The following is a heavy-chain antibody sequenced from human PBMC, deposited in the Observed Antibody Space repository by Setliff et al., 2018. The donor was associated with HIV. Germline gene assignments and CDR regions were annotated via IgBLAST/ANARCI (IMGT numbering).Heavy chain of an antibody. CDR2: IYHSENT. V-gene: IGHV4-38-2*01. D-gene: IGHD2-15*01. J-gene: IGHJ4*02. CDR3: ARGGFQRILVVVSATPYFDS. Sequence: PSETLSLTCGVSGYSISSGYYWGWIRQPPGKGLEWIGSIYHSENTYYNPSLKSRVIISVDTSKNQFSLKLSSVTAADTAVYYCARGGFQRILVVVSATPYFDSWGQGMLVTVSS. CDR1: GYSISSGYY.